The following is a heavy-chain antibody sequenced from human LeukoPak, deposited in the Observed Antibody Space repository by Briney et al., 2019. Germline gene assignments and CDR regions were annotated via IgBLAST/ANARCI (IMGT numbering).Heavy chain of an antibody. D-gene: IGHD4-17*01. V-gene: IGHV1-8*01. Sequence: ASVKVSCKASGYTFTRYDINWVRQATGQGLEWMGWMNPNSGYTGYAQKFQGRVTMIRTTSISTAYMELSSLRSEDTAVYYCARTDGDLDYWGQGTLVTVSS. CDR2: MNPNSGYT. CDR3: ARTDGDLDY. J-gene: IGHJ4*02. CDR1: GYTFTRYD.